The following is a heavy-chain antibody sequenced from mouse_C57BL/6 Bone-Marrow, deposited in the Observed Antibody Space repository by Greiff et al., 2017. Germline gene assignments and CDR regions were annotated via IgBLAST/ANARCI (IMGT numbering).Heavy chain of an antibody. V-gene: IGHV6-6*01. CDR3: TTRGPGYFDY. J-gene: IGHJ2*01. CDR1: GFTFSDAW. Sequence: EVQRVESGGGLVQPGGSMKLSCAASGFTFSDAWMDWVRQSPEKGLEWVAEIRNKANNHATYYAESVKGRFTISRDDSKSSVYLQMNSLRAEDTGIYYCTTRGPGYFDYWGQGTTLTVSS. CDR2: IRNKANNHAT.